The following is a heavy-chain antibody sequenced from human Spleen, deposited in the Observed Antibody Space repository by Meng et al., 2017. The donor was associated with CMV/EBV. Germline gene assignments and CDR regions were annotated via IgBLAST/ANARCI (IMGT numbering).Heavy chain of an antibody. CDR1: GGSITSHY. CDR3: PRVSSSWHGKYFDY. J-gene: IGHJ4*02. D-gene: IGHD6-13*01. V-gene: IGHV4-59*11. CDR2: IYHSGST. Sequence: SETLSLTCTVSGGSITSHYWSWIRQPPGKGLEWIGYIYHSGSTNYNPSLKSRVAISVDRSKNQFSLNLTSVTAADTAVYYCPRVSSSWHGKYFDYWGQGTLVTVSS.